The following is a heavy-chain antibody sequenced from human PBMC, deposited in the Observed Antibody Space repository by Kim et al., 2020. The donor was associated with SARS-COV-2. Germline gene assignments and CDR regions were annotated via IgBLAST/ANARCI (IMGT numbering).Heavy chain of an antibody. J-gene: IGHJ2*01. D-gene: IGHD2-2*01. V-gene: IGHV3-33*01. CDR3: ARPLEYCSSTSCYSYWYFDL. CDR1: GFTFSSYG. Sequence: GGSLRHSCAASGFTFSSYGMHWVRQAPGKGLEWVAVIWYDGSNKYYADSVKGRFTISRDNSKNTLYLQMNSLRAEDTAVYYCARPLEYCSSTSCYSYWYFDLWGRGTLVTVSS. CDR2: IWYDGSNK.